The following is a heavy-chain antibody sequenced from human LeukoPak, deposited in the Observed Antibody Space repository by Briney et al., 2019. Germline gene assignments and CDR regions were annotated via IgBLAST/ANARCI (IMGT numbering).Heavy chain of an antibody. V-gene: IGHV1-18*01. CDR3: ARVSYSGSYYAYYFDY. CDR2: ISAYNGNT. Sequence: ASVKVSCKASGYTFTSYGISWVRQAPGQGLEWMGWISAYNGNTNYAQKLQGRVTMTTDTSTSTAYMELKSLRSDVTAVYYCARVSYSGSYYAYYFDYWGQGTLVTVSS. D-gene: IGHD1-26*01. CDR1: GYTFTSYG. J-gene: IGHJ4*02.